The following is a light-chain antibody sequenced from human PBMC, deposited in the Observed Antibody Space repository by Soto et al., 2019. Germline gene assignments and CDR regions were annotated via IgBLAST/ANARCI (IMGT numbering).Light chain of an antibody. CDR3: NSYTTSSTPVV. CDR2: DVS. V-gene: IGLV2-14*01. Sequence: QSALTQPASVSGSPGQSITISCTGTSSDVGGSDFVSWHQQHPGKAPKLMIYDVSKWPSGVSNRFSGSKSGNTASLIISGLQAEDEADYYCNSYTTSSTPVVFGGGTKLTVL. J-gene: IGLJ2*01. CDR1: SSDVGGSDF.